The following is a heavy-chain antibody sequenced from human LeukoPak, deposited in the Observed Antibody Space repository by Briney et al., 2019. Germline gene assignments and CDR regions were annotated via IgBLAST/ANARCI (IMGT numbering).Heavy chain of an antibody. CDR2: IKSKTDGGTT. J-gene: IGHJ4*02. CDR3: TTEIVPAAIFSGGSFDY. D-gene: IGHD2-2*01. CDR1: GFTFSNAW. Sequence: GGSLRLSCAASGFTFSNAWMSWVRQAPGMGLEWVGRIKSKTDGGTTDYAAPVKGRFTISRDDSKNTLYLQMNSLKTEDTAVYYCTTEIVPAAIFSGGSFDYWGQGTLVTVSS. V-gene: IGHV3-15*01.